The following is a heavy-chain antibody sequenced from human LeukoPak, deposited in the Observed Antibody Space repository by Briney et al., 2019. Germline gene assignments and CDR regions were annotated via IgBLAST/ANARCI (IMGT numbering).Heavy chain of an antibody. CDR1: GFTFSSYA. CDR3: ARDRVDYGDPTYYYGMDA. V-gene: IGHV3-30-3*01. CDR2: ISYDGSNK. J-gene: IGHJ6*02. Sequence: PGGSLRLSCAASGFTFSSYAMHWVRQAPGKGLEWVAVISYDGSNKYYADSVKGRFTISRDNSKNTLYLQMNSLRAEDTAVYYCARDRVDYGDPTYYYGMDAWGQGTTVTVSS. D-gene: IGHD4-17*01.